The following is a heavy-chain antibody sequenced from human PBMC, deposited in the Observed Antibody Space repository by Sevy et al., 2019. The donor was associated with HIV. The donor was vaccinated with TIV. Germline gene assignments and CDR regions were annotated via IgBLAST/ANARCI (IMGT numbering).Heavy chain of an antibody. V-gene: IGHV3-53*04. J-gene: IGHJ6*03. CDR3: ARSLSIAVATSYYYYYYMDV. CDR2: IYSGGST. D-gene: IGHD6-19*01. CDR1: GFTVSSNY. Sequence: GGSLRLSCAASGFTVSSNYMSWVRQAPGKGLEWVSVIYSGGSTYYADSVKGRFTISRHNSKNTLYLHMNSLRAEDTAVYYCARSLSIAVATSYYYYYYMDVWGKGTTVTVSS.